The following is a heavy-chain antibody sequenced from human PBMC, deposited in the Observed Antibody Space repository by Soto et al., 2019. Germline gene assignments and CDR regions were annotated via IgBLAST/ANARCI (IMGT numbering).Heavy chain of an antibody. CDR3: AARTRGECLHIYYFDC. CDR2: IVVGSGNT. CDR1: GFTFTSSA. D-gene: IGHD3-3*01. V-gene: IGHV1-58*01. Sequence: SVKVSCKASGFTFTSSAVRWVRQARGQRLEWIGWIVVGSGNTNYAQKFQERVTITRDMSTSTAYMELSSLRSEDTAVYYCAARTRGECLHIYYFDCRGQGTLVTVSS. J-gene: IGHJ4*02.